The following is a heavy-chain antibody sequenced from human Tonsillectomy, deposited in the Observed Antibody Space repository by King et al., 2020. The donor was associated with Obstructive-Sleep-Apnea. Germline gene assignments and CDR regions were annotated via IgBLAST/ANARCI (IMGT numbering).Heavy chain of an antibody. V-gene: IGHV5-51*01. J-gene: IGHJ5*02. Sequence: QLVQSGAEVKKPGESLKISCKGSGYSFTTYWIAWVRQMPGKGLEWMGIIYPGDSDTKYSPSFQGQVTISAAKSISTAYLQWSSLKASDSALYYCASLWGGTTPWTTPFAPWGQGTRVTVSS. D-gene: IGHD3/OR15-3a*01. CDR3: ASLWGGTTPWTTPFAP. CDR1: GYSFTTYW. CDR2: IYPGDSDT.